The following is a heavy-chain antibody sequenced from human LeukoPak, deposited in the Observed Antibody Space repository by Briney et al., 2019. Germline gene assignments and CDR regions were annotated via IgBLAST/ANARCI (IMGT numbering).Heavy chain of an antibody. V-gene: IGHV4-30-2*01. D-gene: IGHD5-24*01. Sequence: SETLSLTCTVSGGSISSGGYYWSWIRQPPGKGLEWIGYIYHSGSTYYNPSLKSRVTISVDRSKNQFSLKLSSVTAADTAVYYCAGVRRDGYNSDAFDIWGQGTMVTVSS. CDR1: GGSISSGGYY. J-gene: IGHJ3*02. CDR2: IYHSGST. CDR3: AGVRRDGYNSDAFDI.